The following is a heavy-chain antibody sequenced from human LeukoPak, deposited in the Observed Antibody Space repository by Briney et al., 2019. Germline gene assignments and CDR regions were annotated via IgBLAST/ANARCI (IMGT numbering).Heavy chain of an antibody. CDR1: GYTFTNYG. CDR2: ISAYNGNT. D-gene: IGHD3-22*01. J-gene: IGHJ6*02. Sequence: ASVKVSCKASGYTFTNYGINWVRQAPGQGLEWMGWISAYNGNTNYAQKLQGRVTMTTDTSTSTAYMELRSLRSDDTAVYYCARDVSSGYYSYYYYGMDVWGQGTTVTVSS. CDR3: ARDVSSGYYSYYYYGMDV. V-gene: IGHV1-18*01.